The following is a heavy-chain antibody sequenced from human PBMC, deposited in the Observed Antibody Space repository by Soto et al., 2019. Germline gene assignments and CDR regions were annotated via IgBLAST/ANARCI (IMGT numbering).Heavy chain of an antibody. D-gene: IGHD3-16*02. V-gene: IGHV4-31*03. CDR2: IYYNGDT. J-gene: IGHJ3*02. CDR3: ARGYYDYVWESYRSPEFDAFDI. Sequence: SETLSLTCTVSDGSISTGDYYWNWVRQHPGRGLEWIGYIYYNGDTYFNPSLQSRVTMLVDTSNNRFSLRLSPVTAADTAMYYCARGYYDYVWESYRSPEFDAFDIWGQGTMVTVSS. CDR1: DGSISTGDYY.